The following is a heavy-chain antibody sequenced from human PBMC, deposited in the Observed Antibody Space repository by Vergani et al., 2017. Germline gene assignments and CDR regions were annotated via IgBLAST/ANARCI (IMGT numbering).Heavy chain of an antibody. CDR2: IVVGSGNT. CDR1: GFTFTSSA. CDR3: ARDWGTGGTNNWFDP. Sequence: QMQLVQSGPEVKKPGTSVKVSCKASGFTFTSSAVQWVRQARGQRLEWIGWIVVGSGNTNYAQKFQERVTITRDMSTSTAYMELSSLRSEDTAVYYCARDWGTGGTNNWFDPWGQGTLVTVSS. D-gene: IGHD3-16*01. J-gene: IGHJ5*02. V-gene: IGHV1-58*01.